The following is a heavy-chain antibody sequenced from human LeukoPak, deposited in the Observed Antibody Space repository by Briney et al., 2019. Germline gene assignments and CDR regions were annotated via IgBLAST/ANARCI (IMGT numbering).Heavy chain of an antibody. CDR3: AGDSSGYHPFDY. Sequence: ASVKVSCKASGYTFTSYAMHWVRQAPGRRLEWMGWINAGNGNTKYSQKFQGRVTITRDTSASTAYMELSSLRSEDTAVYYCAGDSSGYHPFDYWGQGTLVTVSS. J-gene: IGHJ4*02. D-gene: IGHD3-22*01. CDR2: INAGNGNT. V-gene: IGHV1-3*01. CDR1: GYTFTSYA.